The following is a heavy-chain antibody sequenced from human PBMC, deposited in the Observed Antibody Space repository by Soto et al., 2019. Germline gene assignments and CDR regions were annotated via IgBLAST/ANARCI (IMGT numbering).Heavy chain of an antibody. V-gene: IGHV3-30*18. CDR1: GFTFRNYG. D-gene: IGHD4-17*01. J-gene: IGHJ4*02. CDR3: AKDAFRATVTAPFDY. CDR2: ISFDGSKK. Sequence: VGSLRLSCAASGFTFRNYGMHWVSQAPGKGLEWVAMISFDGSKKYYTDSVEGRFTISRDNSKNTLFLQMNSLRGEDTAVYYCAKDAFRATVTAPFDYWGQGALVTVSS.